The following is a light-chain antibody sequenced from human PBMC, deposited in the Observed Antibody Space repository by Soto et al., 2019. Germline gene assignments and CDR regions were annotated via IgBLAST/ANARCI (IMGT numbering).Light chain of an antibody. CDR2: AAS. V-gene: IGKV3-20*01. CDR1: QSLTTRY. J-gene: IGKJ2*01. CDR3: QQYASSVVYT. Sequence: EIVLTQSPGTLSLSPGETATLSCRASQSLTTRYLAWYQQKPGQAPRLLIYAASTRATSTPDRFSGSGSGTDFTLTISSLEPEDFAVYFCQQYASSVVYTFGQGTKLEIK.